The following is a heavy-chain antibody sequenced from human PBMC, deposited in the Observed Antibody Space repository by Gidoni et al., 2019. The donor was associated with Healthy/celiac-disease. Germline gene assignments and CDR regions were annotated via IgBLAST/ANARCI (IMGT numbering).Heavy chain of an antibody. CDR1: GFTFSSYA. J-gene: IGHJ3*02. Sequence: QVQLVESGGGVVQPGRSLRLSCAASGFTFSSYAMPWVRQAPGKGLEWVAVISYDGSNKYYADSVKGRFTISRDNSKNTLYLQMNFLRAEDTAVYYCARDYHYGDYVINVLDIWGQGTMVTVSS. CDR2: ISYDGSNK. CDR3: ARDYHYGDYVINVLDI. D-gene: IGHD4-17*01. V-gene: IGHV3-30-3*01.